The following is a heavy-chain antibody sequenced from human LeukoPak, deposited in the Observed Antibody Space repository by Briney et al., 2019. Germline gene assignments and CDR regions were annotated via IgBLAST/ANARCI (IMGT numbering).Heavy chain of an antibody. Sequence: ASVKVSCKASGYTFTSYDINWVRQATGQGLEWMGWMNPNSGNTGYAQNFQGRVTMTRNTSISTAYMELSSLRSEDTAVYYCARGFYYYGSGSYSNYWFDPWGQGTLVTVSS. CDR3: ARGFYYYGSGSYSNYWFDP. D-gene: IGHD3-10*01. CDR2: MNPNSGNT. CDR1: GYTFTSYD. V-gene: IGHV1-8*01. J-gene: IGHJ5*02.